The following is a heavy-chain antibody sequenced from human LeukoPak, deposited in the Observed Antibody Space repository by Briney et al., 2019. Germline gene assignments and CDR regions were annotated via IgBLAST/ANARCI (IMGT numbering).Heavy chain of an antibody. CDR1: GGSISSYY. CDR2: IYTSGST. J-gene: IGHJ5*02. V-gene: IGHV4-4*07. D-gene: IGHD3-3*01. CDR3: ARDRYDFWSGYSSGNNWFDP. Sequence: PSETLSLTCTVSGGSISSYYWSWIRQPAGKGLEWIGRIYTSGSTNYNPSLKSRVTMSVDTSKNQFSLKLSSVTAADTAVYYCARDRYDFWSGYSSGNNWFDPWGQEPWSPSPQ.